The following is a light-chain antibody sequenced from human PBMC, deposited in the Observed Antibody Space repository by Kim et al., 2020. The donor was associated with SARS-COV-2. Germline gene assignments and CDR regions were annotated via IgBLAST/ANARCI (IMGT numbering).Light chain of an antibody. Sequence: DIVMTQSPDSLAVSLGERATINCKSSQSVLYSSNNENYLAWYQQKPGQPPKLLIYWASAGESGVPDRFSGSGSGTDFTLTISSLQAEDVAVYYCQQYYSTPQTFGQGTKLEI. J-gene: IGKJ2*01. CDR2: WAS. V-gene: IGKV4-1*01. CDR1: QSVLYSSNNENY. CDR3: QQYYSTPQT.